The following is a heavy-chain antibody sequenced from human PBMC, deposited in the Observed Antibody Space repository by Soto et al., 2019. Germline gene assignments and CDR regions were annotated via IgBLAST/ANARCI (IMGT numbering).Heavy chain of an antibody. Sequence: PXVSLSLSFAASGFTFRSFTMNWVRQAPGKGLEWVSTISSNSAYIYYTDALRGRFTISRDNAKNSLHLQMNSLRAEDTAVYYCTRDESRDSSARGWFDPWGPGTLVTVSS. CDR2: ISSNSAYI. J-gene: IGHJ5*02. V-gene: IGHV3-21*01. CDR3: TRDESRDSSARGWFDP. CDR1: GFTFRSFT. D-gene: IGHD6-13*01.